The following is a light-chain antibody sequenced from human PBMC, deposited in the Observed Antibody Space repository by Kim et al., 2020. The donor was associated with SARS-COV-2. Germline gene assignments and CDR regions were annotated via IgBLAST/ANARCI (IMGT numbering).Light chain of an antibody. CDR1: SGSVSTSHC. V-gene: IGLV8-61*01. CDR2: RTN. Sequence: QTVVTQEPSFSVSPGGTVTLTCGLTSGSVSTSHCPSWYQKTPGQAPRTLIYRTNTLSSGVPDRFSGSILGNKAALTISGAQADDESDYYCALYMGSGIWVFGGGTQLTVL. J-gene: IGLJ3*02. CDR3: ALYMGSGIWV.